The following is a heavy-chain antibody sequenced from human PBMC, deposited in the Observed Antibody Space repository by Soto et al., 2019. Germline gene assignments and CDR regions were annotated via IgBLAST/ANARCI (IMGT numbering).Heavy chain of an antibody. CDR1: GGSFSGYY. CDR3: ARGSAATNFDY. CDR2: INHSGST. V-gene: IGHV4-34*01. J-gene: IGHJ4*02. D-gene: IGHD6-13*01. Sequence: QVQLQQWGAGLLKPSETLSLTCAVYGGSFSGYYWSWIRQPPGKGLEWIGEINHSGSTNYNPSLKSRVTISVDTSKNQFSLKLSSVTAADTAVYYCARGSAATNFDYWGQGTLVTVSS.